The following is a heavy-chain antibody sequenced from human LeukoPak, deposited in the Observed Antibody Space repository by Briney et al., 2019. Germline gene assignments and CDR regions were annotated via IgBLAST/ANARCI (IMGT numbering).Heavy chain of an antibody. J-gene: IGHJ4*02. V-gene: IGHV4-31*03. CDR2: IYYSGST. CDR1: GGSISSGGYY. D-gene: IGHD6-19*01. Sequence: SQTLSLTCTVSGGSISSGGYYWSCIRQHPGKGLEWIGYIYYSGSTYYNPSLKSRVTISVDTSKNQFSLKLSSVTAADTAVYYCARAGSGWSFDYWGQGTLVTVSS. CDR3: ARAGSGWSFDY.